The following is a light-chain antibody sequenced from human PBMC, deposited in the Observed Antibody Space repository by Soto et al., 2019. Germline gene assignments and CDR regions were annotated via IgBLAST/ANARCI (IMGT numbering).Light chain of an antibody. CDR1: QSVTSNY. CDR3: QQYGSSGT. CDR2: GAS. V-gene: IGKV3-20*01. J-gene: IGKJ1*01. Sequence: TGFTLAPITLSLSPGARATLSCRASQSVTSNYLAWYQQRPGQSPRLLIYGASNRATGIPDRFSGSGSGTDFTLTISRLEPEDFAVYYCQQYGSSGTFGQGTKV.